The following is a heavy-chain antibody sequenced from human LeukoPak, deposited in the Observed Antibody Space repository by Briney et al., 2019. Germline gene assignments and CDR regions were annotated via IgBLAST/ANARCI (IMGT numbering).Heavy chain of an antibody. CDR2: ISGSGGST. CDR3: ASIERWGITMIVVVPGGAFDI. CDR1: GFTFSSYA. Sequence: GGSLRLSCAASGFTFSSYAMSWVRQAPGKGLEWVSAISGSGGSTYYADSVKGRFTISRDNSKNTLYLQMNSLRAEDTAVYYCASIERWGITMIVVVPGGAFDIWGQGTKVTVSS. J-gene: IGHJ3*02. D-gene: IGHD3-22*01. V-gene: IGHV3-23*01.